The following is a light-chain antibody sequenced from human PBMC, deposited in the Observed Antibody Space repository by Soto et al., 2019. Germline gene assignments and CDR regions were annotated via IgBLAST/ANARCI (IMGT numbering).Light chain of an antibody. CDR2: AAS. J-gene: IGKJ1*01. CDR1: QSIVTY. CDR3: QQCYSSPPWT. V-gene: IGKV1-39*01. Sequence: DIQMTQSPSSLSASVGDIVTITFRASQSIVTYLNWYHQKPGQAPKLLIYAASNLQSGVPSRFSGSGSGTDFTLTISSLQPEDFATYYCQQCYSSPPWTFGQGTKVDIK.